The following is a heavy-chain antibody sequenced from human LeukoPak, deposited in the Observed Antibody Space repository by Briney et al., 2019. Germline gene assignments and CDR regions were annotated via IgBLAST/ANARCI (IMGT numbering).Heavy chain of an antibody. J-gene: IGHJ4*02. CDR2: INPNSGGT. Sequence: GASVKVSCKASGYTFTGYYMHWVRQAPGQGLEWMGWINPNSGGTNYAQKFQGWVTMTRDTSISTAYMELSRLRSDDTAVYYCARGEALLWFGELLTPVRYFDYWGQGTLVTVSS. CDR3: ARGEALLWFGELLTPVRYFDY. CDR1: GYTFTGYY. V-gene: IGHV1-2*04. D-gene: IGHD3-10*01.